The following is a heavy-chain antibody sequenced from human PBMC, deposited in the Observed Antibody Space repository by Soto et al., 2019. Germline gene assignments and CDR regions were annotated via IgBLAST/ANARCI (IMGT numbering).Heavy chain of an antibody. J-gene: IGHJ4*02. D-gene: IGHD5-12*01. V-gene: IGHV1-69*02. CDR1: GGTFSSYT. CDR3: ARVATTNVGSFDY. CDR2: IIPILGIA. Sequence: QVQLVQSGAEVKKPGSSVKVSCKASGGTFSSYTISWVRQAPGQGLEWMGRIIPILGIANYAQKFQGRVTXTXDXXTSTAYMELSSLRSEDTAVYYCARVATTNVGSFDYWGQGALVTVSS.